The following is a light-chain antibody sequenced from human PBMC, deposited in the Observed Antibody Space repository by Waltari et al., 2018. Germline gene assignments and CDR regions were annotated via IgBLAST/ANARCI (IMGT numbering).Light chain of an antibody. CDR1: QNVLYSSNNKNY. J-gene: IGKJ1*01. V-gene: IGKV4-1*01. CDR2: WAS. CDR3: QQYYTTPT. Sequence: DIVMTQSPDSLAVSLGERATINCKSSQNVLYSSNNKNYLAWYQQKPGQPPKLLIYWASTRESGVPDRFSGSGSGTDFTLTISSLQAEDVAVYYCQQYYTTPTFGQGTKVEIK.